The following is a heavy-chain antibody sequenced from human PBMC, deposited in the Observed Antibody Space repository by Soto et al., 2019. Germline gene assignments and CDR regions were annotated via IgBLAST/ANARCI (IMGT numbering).Heavy chain of an antibody. CDR3: ARDPDTTERDSC. Sequence: QVQLVQSGAEVKKPGSSVKVSCKASGGTFSSYTISWVRQAPGQGLEWMGRIIPILGIANYAQKFQGRVTITADKSPSTAYMELSGLRSEDTAVDSWARDPDTTERDSCWGQGTLVTVSS. J-gene: IGHJ4*02. CDR2: IIPILGIA. D-gene: IGHD4-17*01. CDR1: GGTFSSYT. V-gene: IGHV1-69*08.